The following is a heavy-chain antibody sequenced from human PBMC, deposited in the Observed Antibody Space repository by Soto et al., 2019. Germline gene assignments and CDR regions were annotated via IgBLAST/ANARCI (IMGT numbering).Heavy chain of an antibody. J-gene: IGHJ4*02. D-gene: IGHD3-22*01. V-gene: IGHV3-23*01. Sequence: PGGSLRLSCAASGFTFSSSGMSVVRQTTGKGLEWVSSLTDNGGGTYYADSVKGRFTVARDNFKNTLYLQMNSLRAEDTAIYYCAKVVVPPSSGYYFDYWGQGALVTVSS. CDR1: GFTFSSSG. CDR2: LTDNGGGT. CDR3: AKVVVPPSSGYYFDY.